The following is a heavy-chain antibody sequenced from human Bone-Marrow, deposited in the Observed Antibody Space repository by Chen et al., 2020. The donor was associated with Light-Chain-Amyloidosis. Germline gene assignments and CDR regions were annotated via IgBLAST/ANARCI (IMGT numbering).Heavy chain of an antibody. Sequence: QVQLQQWGAGRLKPSETLSLTCGVYSGSFSGYYWTWIRQSPGKELEWIGEINHSGSINYKSSLKNRVTISVDTSKKQFSLRLTSLTAADTGVYYCVRGRRRPPELDPWGQGSQVIVSS. J-gene: IGHJ5*02. V-gene: IGHV4-34*01. CDR3: VRGRRRPPELDP. CDR1: SGSFSGYY. D-gene: IGHD1-26*01. CDR2: INHSGSI.